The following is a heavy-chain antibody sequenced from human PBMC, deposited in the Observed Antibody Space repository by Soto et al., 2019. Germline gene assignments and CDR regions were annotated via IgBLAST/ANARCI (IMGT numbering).Heavy chain of an antibody. CDR2: ISYDGSNK. Sequence: QVQLVESGGGVVQPGRSLRLSCPASGFTFSTYDMHWVRQAPGKGLEWVAVISYDGSNKNYADSVKGRFTISRDNSKNTLYVQMSSLRAEDTAVYYCATQGMAPTQLDYWGQGTLVTVSS. J-gene: IGHJ4*02. V-gene: IGHV3-30-3*01. CDR1: GFTFSTYD. CDR3: ATQGMAPTQLDY. D-gene: IGHD3-10*01.